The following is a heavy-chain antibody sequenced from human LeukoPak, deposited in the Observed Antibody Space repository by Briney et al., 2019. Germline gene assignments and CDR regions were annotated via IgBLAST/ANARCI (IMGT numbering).Heavy chain of an antibody. J-gene: IGHJ4*02. Sequence: VSVKGSCKASGYTFTSYVINWVRQATGQGLEWMGWMNPNSGNTGYAQKFQGRVTITRNTSISTAYMELSSLRSEDTAVYYCAIGAYSSDYWGQGTLVTVSS. D-gene: IGHD6-13*01. CDR1: GYTFTSYV. V-gene: IGHV1-8*03. CDR2: MNPNSGNT. CDR3: AIGAYSSDY.